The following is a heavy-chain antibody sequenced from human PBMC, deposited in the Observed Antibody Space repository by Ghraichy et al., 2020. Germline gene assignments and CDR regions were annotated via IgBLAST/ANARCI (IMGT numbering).Heavy chain of an antibody. CDR1: GYTFTSYY. Sequence: ASVKVSCKASGYTFTSYYMHWVRQAPGQGLEWLGFINPSGGSTSYAQRFQGRVTMTRDTSTSTVYMELSSLTSEDTAVYYCARNYDSGLDPWGQGTLVTVSS. CDR2: INPSGGST. D-gene: IGHD3-22*01. CDR3: ARNYDSGLDP. J-gene: IGHJ5*02. V-gene: IGHV1-46*01.